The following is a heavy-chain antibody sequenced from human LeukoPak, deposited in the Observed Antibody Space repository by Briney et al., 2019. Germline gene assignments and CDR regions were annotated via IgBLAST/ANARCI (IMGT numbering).Heavy chain of an antibody. CDR3: ARDRRGPFDY. J-gene: IGHJ4*02. V-gene: IGHV3-23*01. D-gene: IGHD3-10*01. CDR1: GFTFSSYG. CDR2: ISGSGAST. Sequence: GGSLRLSCAASGFTFSSYGMHWVRQAPGKGLEWISGISGSGASTYYADSVKGRFTISRDDSRNTLYLQMNSLRGDDTAVYYCARDRRGPFDYWGQGTLVTVSS.